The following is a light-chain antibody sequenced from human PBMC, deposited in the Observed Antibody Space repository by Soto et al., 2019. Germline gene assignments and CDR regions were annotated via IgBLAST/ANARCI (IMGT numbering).Light chain of an antibody. CDR3: QQYGNSPQT. J-gene: IGKJ1*01. V-gene: IGKV3-20*01. Sequence: EIVLTQSPGTLSLSPGDRATLSCRASQSVSSTYLAWYQQRPGQTPKLLIYEASTRATGIPDRFSGSGSGTDYTLTIGRLEPEDFAVYYCQQYGNSPQTFGQGTKVDIK. CDR2: EAS. CDR1: QSVSSTY.